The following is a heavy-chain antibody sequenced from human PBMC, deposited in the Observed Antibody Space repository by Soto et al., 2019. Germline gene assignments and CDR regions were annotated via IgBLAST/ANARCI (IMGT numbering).Heavy chain of an antibody. J-gene: IGHJ6*02. V-gene: IGHV4-30-4*01. CDR3: ARLYDSSGLYYYYGMDV. Sequence: SETLSLTCTVSGGSISSGDYYWSWIRQPPGKGLEWIGYIYYSGSTYYNPSLKSRVTISVDTSKNQFSLKLSSVTAADTAVYYCARLYDSSGLYYYYGMDVWGQGTTVTVSS. CDR1: GGSISSGDYY. D-gene: IGHD3-22*01. CDR2: IYYSGST.